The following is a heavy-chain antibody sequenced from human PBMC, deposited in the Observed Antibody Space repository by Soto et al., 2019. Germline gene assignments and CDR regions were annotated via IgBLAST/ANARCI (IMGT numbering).Heavy chain of an antibody. CDR3: TTSPRAQY. V-gene: IGHV3-15*01. CDR1: GFTFNNAW. Sequence: EVQLVESGGGLVKPGGSLGLSCAVSGFTFNNAWMSWVRQAPGKGLEWVGRIKSKTDGGTTDHAASVKGRFTISRDDSKNTLYLPMDSLKIEDTAMYYCTTSPRAQYWGQGTLVSVSS. CDR2: IKSKTDGGTT. J-gene: IGHJ4*02.